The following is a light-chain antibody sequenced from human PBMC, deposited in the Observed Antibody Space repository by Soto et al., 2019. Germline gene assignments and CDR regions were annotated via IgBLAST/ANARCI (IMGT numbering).Light chain of an antibody. CDR3: TSYAGGNNV. J-gene: IGLJ1*01. V-gene: IGLV2-8*01. CDR1: SSDVGGYDF. Sequence: QSALTQPPSASGSPGQSVTISCTGTSSDVGGYDFVSWYQQYPGKVPTLMGYAVNKRPSGVPDRFSGSKSGNTASLTVSGLQAEDEADYYCTSYAGGNNVFGTGTKLTVL. CDR2: AVN.